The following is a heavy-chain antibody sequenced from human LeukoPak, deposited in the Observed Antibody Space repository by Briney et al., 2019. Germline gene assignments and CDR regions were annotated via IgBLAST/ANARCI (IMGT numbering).Heavy chain of an antibody. J-gene: IGHJ4*02. D-gene: IGHD2-2*01. Sequence: GGSLRLSCAASGFTFDDYAMHWVRQAPGKGLEWVSGISWNSGSIGYADSVKGRFTISRVNAKNSLYLQMNSLRAEDMALYYCAKGYCSSTSCYPVDYWGQGTLVTVSS. CDR2: ISWNSGSI. V-gene: IGHV3-9*03. CDR1: GFTFDDYA. CDR3: AKGYCSSTSCYPVDY.